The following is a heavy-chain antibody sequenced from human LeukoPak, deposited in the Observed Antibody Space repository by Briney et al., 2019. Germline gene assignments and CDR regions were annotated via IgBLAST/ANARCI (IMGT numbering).Heavy chain of an antibody. J-gene: IGHJ6*02. CDR3: AKDRGTSSSAYGMDV. CDR1: GFTFSNYG. CDR2: ISYDGGSK. V-gene: IGHV3-30*18. Sequence: GRSLRLSCAASGFTFSNYGMHWVRQAPGKGLEWVAVISYDGGSKYHADSVRGRFTISRDNSKNTLYLQMNSLRGEDTAVYYCAKDRGTSSSAYGMDVWGQGTTVTVSS. D-gene: IGHD6-6*01.